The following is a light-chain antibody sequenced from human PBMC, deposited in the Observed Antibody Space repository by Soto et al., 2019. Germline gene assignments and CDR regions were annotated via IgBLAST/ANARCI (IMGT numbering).Light chain of an antibody. V-gene: IGLV2-14*03. Sequence: QSALTQPASVSGSPGQSIAISCTGTSADIGGYNYVSWYQQHPGRAPKLMIYDVSNRPSGVSTRFSGSKSDNPASLTISGRQPEAEGDYYCLSYTTSSTYVFGTGTKLTVL. CDR3: LSYTTSSTYV. CDR1: SADIGGYNY. J-gene: IGLJ1*01. CDR2: DVS.